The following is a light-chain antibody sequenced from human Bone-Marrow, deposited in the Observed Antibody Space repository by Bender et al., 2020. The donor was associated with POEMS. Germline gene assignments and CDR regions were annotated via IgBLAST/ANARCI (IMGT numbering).Light chain of an antibody. CDR3: QVWDSFTYV. CDR1: NIGNKN. CDR2: RNA. Sequence: SYDLTQPLSVSVAPGQTARITCGGDNIGNKNVHWYQQKPGQAPVVVIYRNAHRPSGIPERFSGSNSGNTATLIISRAQAGDEADYFCQVWDSFTYVFGPGTKVTVL. J-gene: IGLJ1*01. V-gene: IGLV3-9*01.